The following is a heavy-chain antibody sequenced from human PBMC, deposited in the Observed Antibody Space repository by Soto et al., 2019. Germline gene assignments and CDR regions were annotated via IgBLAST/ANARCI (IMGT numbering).Heavy chain of an antibody. D-gene: IGHD1-26*01. CDR2: IYTSGST. CDR3: AKVSLGATTITDFYYYGMDV. V-gene: IGHV4-4*07. CDR1: GGSISSYY. J-gene: IGHJ6*02. Sequence: PSETLSLTCTVSGGSISSYYWSWIRQPAGKGLEWIGRIYTSGSTNYNPSLKSRVTMSVDTSKNQFSLKLSSVTAADTAVYYCAKVSLGATTITDFYYYGMDVWGQGTMVTVSS.